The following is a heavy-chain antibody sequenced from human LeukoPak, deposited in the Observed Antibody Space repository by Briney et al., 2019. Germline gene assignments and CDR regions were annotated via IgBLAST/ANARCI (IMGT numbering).Heavy chain of an antibody. Sequence: GGSLRLSCAASGFTFSSYAMHWVRQAPGKGLEYVSAISRSGGSTYYANSVKGRFTISRDNSKNTLYLQMGSLRAEDMAVYYCARDQFSYCSSTSCFPLTTWGQGTLVTVSS. CDR1: GFTFSSYA. CDR3: ARDQFSYCSSTSCFPLTT. CDR2: ISRSGGST. J-gene: IGHJ5*02. D-gene: IGHD2-2*01. V-gene: IGHV3-64*01.